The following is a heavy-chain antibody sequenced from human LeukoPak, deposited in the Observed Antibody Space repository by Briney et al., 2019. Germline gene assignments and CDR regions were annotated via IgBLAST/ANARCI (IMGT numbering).Heavy chain of an antibody. Sequence: SETLSLTCTVSGGSISSYYWSWIRQPPGKGLEWIGYIYYSGSTNYNPSLKSRVTMSVDTSKNQFSLKLSSVTAADTAVYYCARESRDGYNPFDYWGQGTLITVSS. D-gene: IGHD5-24*01. CDR2: IYYSGST. CDR1: GGSISSYY. V-gene: IGHV4-59*12. J-gene: IGHJ4*02. CDR3: ARESRDGYNPFDY.